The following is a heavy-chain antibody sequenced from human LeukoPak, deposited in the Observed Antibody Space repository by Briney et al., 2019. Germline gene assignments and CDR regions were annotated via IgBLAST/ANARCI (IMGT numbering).Heavy chain of an antibody. Sequence: PETLSLTCTVSGGSISNYYWSWIRQPPGKGLEWIGYINYSGSTTYNPSLKSRVTISVDTSKNQFSLKLTSATAANTAVYYCARQAAANSIDYWGQGTVVTVSS. CDR1: GGSISNYY. V-gene: IGHV4-59*08. CDR2: INYSGST. D-gene: IGHD2-2*01. J-gene: IGHJ4*02. CDR3: ARQAAANSIDY.